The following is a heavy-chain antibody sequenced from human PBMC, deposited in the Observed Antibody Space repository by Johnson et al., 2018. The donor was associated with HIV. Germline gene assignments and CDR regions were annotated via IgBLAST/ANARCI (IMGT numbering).Heavy chain of an antibody. CDR1: GFTVSSNY. J-gene: IGHJ3*02. Sequence: VQLVESGGGLIQPGGSLRLSCAASGFTVSSNYMSWVRQAPGKGLEWVSVTYSGGGTYYADSVKGRFTISRDNSKNTLLLQMSSLRAADTAVYYCAKDLYSSGFDIWGQGTMVTVSS. V-gene: IGHV3-66*03. D-gene: IGHD6-19*01. CDR2: TYSGGGT. CDR3: AKDLYSSGFDI.